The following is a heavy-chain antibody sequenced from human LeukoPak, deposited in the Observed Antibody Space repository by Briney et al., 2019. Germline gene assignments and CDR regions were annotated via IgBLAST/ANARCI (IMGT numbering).Heavy chain of an antibody. D-gene: IGHD2-8*02. CDR1: GFTFSSHV. J-gene: IGHJ3*02. Sequence: GGSLRLSCAASGFTFSSHVMNWARQAPGKGLEWVSTISGSGDRAYHADSVKGRFTISRDNSKSTLYLQTNSLRAEDTAVYYCARRVTVGNAWCDFDIWGQGTMVTVS. V-gene: IGHV3-23*01. CDR2: ISGSGDRA. CDR3: ARRVTVGNAWCDFDI.